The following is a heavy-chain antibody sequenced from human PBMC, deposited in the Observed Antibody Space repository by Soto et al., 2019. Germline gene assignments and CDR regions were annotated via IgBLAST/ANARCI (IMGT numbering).Heavy chain of an antibody. CDR2: ISGSGDST. CDR1: GFTFSSYA. V-gene: IGHV3-23*01. CDR3: AKTVPGTKY. D-gene: IGHD6-19*01. Sequence: EVQLLESGGGLVQPGGSLRLSCAASGFTFSSYAMSWVRQAPGKGLEWVSGISGSGDSTYYADSVKGRFTISRDNSKNTLFLQMTRLGAEDTALYYCAKTVPGTKYWGQGTLVTVSS. J-gene: IGHJ4*02.